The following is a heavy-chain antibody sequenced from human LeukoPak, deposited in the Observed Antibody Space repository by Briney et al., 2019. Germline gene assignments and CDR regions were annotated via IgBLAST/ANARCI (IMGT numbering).Heavy chain of an antibody. CDR3: AKGSGYEAQYYYYYMDV. J-gene: IGHJ6*03. Sequence: ASVKVSCKASGYTFTSYGISWVRQAPGQGLEWMGGIIPIFGTANYAQKFQGRVTITADESTSTAYMELSSLRPEDTAVYYCAKGSGYEAQYYYYYMDVWGKGTTVTISS. D-gene: IGHD5-12*01. V-gene: IGHV1-69*13. CDR1: GYTFTSYG. CDR2: IIPIFGTA.